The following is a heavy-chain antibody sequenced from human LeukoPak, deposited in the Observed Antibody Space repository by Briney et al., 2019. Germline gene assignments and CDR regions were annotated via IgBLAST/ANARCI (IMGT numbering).Heavy chain of an antibody. V-gene: IGHV3-7*01. D-gene: IGHD1-26*01. Sequence: GGSLRLSCVVSGFTFSSYWMSWVRQAPGKGLEWVANIKQDGSEKYYVDSVKGRFTISRDNAKNSLYLQMNSLRAEDTAVYYCASSIRGSYHYWGQGTLVTVSS. CDR3: ASSIRGSYHY. CDR2: IKQDGSEK. J-gene: IGHJ4*02. CDR1: GFTFSSYW.